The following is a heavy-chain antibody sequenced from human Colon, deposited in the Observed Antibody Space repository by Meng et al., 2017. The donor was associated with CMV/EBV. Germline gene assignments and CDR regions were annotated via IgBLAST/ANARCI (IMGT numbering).Heavy chain of an antibody. V-gene: IGHV4-39*07. J-gene: IGHJ6*03. CDR2: MYYSGNT. D-gene: IGHD3-22*01. CDR1: GGFISGSSYY. Sequence: QLQLQESGPGLVKASEPLSLTCTVSGGFISGSSYYWGWIRQPPGKGLEWIGSMYYSGNTHYKSSLKSRVTISVDTSKNQFSLRLNSVTAADTAVYYCARTVQWLAPFYYYMDVWGKGTLVTVSS. CDR3: ARTVQWLAPFYYYMDV.